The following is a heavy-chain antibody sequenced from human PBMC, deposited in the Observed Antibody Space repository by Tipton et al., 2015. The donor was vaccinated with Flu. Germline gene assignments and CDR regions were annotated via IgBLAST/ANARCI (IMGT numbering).Heavy chain of an antibody. CDR1: GYSITSGYY. CDR3: ARSTSGSYYHYYYGMDV. Sequence: TRSLTCTVSGYSITSGYYWGWIRQPPGRGLEWIGTFFHTGNTYYNPSLKSRVTISVDTSKNQFSLKLSSVTAADTAVYYCARSTSGSYYHYYYGMDVWGQGTTVTVSS. CDR2: FFHTGNT. D-gene: IGHD3-10*01. V-gene: IGHV4-38-2*02. J-gene: IGHJ6*02.